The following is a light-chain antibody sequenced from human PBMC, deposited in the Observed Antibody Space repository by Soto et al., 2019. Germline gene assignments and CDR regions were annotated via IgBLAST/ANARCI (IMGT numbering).Light chain of an antibody. CDR3: MQPLQTPRT. CDR2: LGS. Sequence: DIVMTQSPLSLPVTPGEPASISCRSSQSLLHSNGYNYLDWYLQKPGQSPQLLIYLGSNRASGVPDRFSGSGSGTDSTLKISRVEAEDVGVYYCMQPLQTPRTFGQGTKVEI. CDR1: QSLLHSNGYNY. J-gene: IGKJ1*01. V-gene: IGKV2-28*01.